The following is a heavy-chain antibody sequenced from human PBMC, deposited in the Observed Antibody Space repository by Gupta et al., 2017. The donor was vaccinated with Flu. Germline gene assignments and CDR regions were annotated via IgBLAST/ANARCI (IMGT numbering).Heavy chain of an antibody. V-gene: IGHV3-74*01. CDR1: GFTFSSYW. D-gene: IGHD1-26*01. J-gene: IGHJ4*02. Sequence: EVQLVESGGGLVQPGGSLRLSCAASGFTFSSYWMHWVRQAPGKGLVWVSRINSDGSTTSYADSVKGRFTISRDNAKNTLYLQMNSLRVEDTAVYYCARVQIGSYHFEYWGQGALVTVSS. CDR2: INSDGSTT. CDR3: ARVQIGSYHFEY.